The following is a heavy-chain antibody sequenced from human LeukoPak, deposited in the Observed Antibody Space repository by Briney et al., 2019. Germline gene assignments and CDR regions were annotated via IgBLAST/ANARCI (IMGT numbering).Heavy chain of an antibody. D-gene: IGHD3-10*01. CDR1: GYTFTGYY. CDR2: INPNSGGT. CDR3: ARSGGSGSYYILYYYGMDV. J-gene: IGHJ6*02. V-gene: IGHV1-2*02. Sequence: VKVSCKASGYTFTGYYMHWVRQAPGQGLEWMGWINPNSGGTNYAQKFQGRVTMTRDTSISTAYMELSRLRSDDTAVYYCARSGGSGSYYILYYYGMDVWGQGTTVTVSS.